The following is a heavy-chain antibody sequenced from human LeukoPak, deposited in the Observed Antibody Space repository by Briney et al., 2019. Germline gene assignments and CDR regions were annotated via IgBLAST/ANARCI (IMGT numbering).Heavy chain of an antibody. J-gene: IGHJ4*02. CDR1: GGSISSYY. CDR2: IYYSGST. V-gene: IGHV4-59*01. D-gene: IGHD2-15*01. CDR3: ARDRVALDY. Sequence: SETLSLTCTVSGGSISSYYWSWIRQPPGKGLEWIGYIYYSGSTNYNPSLKSRVTISVDTSKNQFSLKLSSVTAADAAVYYCARDRVALDYWGQGTLVTVSS.